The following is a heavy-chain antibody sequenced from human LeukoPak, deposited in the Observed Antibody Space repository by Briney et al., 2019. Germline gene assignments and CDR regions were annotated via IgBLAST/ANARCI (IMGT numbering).Heavy chain of an antibody. J-gene: IGHJ4*02. V-gene: IGHV5-51*01. CDR2: IYPGDSDT. D-gene: IGHD3-10*01. Sequence: HGESLKISCKGSGYSFTSYWIGWVRHVLGKGLEYMGIIYPGDSDTRYSPSFQGQVTISADKSISTAYLQWSSLKASDTAMYYCATLVGYGSFFDYWGQGTLVTVSS. CDR1: GYSFTSYW. CDR3: ATLVGYGSFFDY.